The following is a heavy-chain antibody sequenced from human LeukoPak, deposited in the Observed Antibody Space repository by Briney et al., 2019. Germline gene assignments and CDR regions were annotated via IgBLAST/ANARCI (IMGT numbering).Heavy chain of an antibody. D-gene: IGHD6-13*01. CDR3: AKDYGYSSSWYDY. CDR2: ISWNSASV. V-gene: IGHV3-9*01. CDR1: GFTFDDYG. J-gene: IGHJ4*02. Sequence: GGSLRLSCEASGFTFDDYGMHWVRQAPGKGLEWVSIISWNSASVGYVDSVKGRFTISRDNAKKTLYLQMNSLRPEDTALYYCAKDYGYSSSWYDYWGQGTLVTVSS.